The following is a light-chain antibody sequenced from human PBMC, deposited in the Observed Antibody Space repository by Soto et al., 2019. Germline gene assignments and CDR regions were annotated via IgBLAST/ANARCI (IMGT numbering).Light chain of an antibody. Sequence: EVVLTQSPVTLSLSPGERATLSCRASQSFRGLLAWYQQKPGQAPRLLIYDAYNRATGIPPRFSGSGSGTDFNLTISSIEPEDSAVYYCQQRHMWPITFGQGTRLAIK. J-gene: IGKJ5*01. V-gene: IGKV3-11*01. CDR2: DAY. CDR1: QSFRGL. CDR3: QQRHMWPIT.